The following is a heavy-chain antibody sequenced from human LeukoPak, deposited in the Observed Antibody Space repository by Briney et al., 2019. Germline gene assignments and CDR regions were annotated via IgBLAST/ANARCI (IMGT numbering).Heavy chain of an antibody. CDR3: AVEEYSSSSAFDY. V-gene: IGHV1-69*05. CDR2: IIPIFGTA. D-gene: IGHD6-6*01. Sequence: SVKVSCKASGGTFSSYAISWVRQAPGQGLEWMGGIIPIFGTANYAQKFQGRVTITTDESTSTAYMELSSLRSEDTAVYYCAVEEYSSSSAFDYWGQGTLVTVSS. J-gene: IGHJ4*02. CDR1: GGTFSSYA.